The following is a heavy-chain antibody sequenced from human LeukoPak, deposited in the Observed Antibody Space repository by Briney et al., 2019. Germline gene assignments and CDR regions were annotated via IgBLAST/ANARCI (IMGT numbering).Heavy chain of an antibody. J-gene: IGHJ4*02. CDR1: GGSFSGYY. CDR3: ARGRTNFDY. Sequence: SETLSLTCAVYGGSFSGYYWSWIRQPPGKGLEWIGEINHSGSTNYNPSLKSRVTISVGTSKNQFSLKLSSVTAADTAVYYCARGRTNFDYWGQGTLVTVSS. V-gene: IGHV4-34*01. CDR2: INHSGST.